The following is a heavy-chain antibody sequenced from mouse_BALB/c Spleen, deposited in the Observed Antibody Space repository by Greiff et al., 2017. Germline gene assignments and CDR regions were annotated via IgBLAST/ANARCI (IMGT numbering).Heavy chain of an antibody. J-gene: IGHJ4*01. V-gene: IGHV10-1*02. D-gene: IGHD2-1*01. CDR2: IRSKSNNYAT. Sequence: EVKLMESGGGLVQPKGSLKLSCAASGFTFNTYAMNWVRQAPGKGLEWVARIRSKSNNYATYYADSVKDRFTISRDDSQSMLYLQMNNLKTEDTAMYYCVSYGNYVYAMDYWGQGTSVTVSS. CDR3: VSYGNYVYAMDY. CDR1: GFTFNTYA.